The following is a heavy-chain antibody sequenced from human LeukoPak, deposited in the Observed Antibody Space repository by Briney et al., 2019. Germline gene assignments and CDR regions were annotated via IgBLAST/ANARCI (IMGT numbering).Heavy chain of an antibody. CDR1: GFTFSSYW. CDR2: IASDGSST. D-gene: IGHD3-10*02. CDR3: ARDFYVSR. Sequence: PGGSLRLSCAASGFTFSSYWMNWVRQAPGKGLVWVSRIASDGSSTTYADSVKGRFSISRDNAKNTLYLQMNSLRAEDTAVYYCARDFYVSRWGQGTLVTVSS. V-gene: IGHV3-74*01. J-gene: IGHJ4*02.